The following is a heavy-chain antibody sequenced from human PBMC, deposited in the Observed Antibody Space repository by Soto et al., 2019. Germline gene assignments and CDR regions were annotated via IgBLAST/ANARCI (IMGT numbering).Heavy chain of an antibody. D-gene: IGHD2-8*01. CDR3: ARPTNRGKYYNGMDV. CDR1: GGSISSGDYY. CDR2: IYYSGST. V-gene: IGHV4-30-4*01. Sequence: SETLSLTCTVSGGSISSGDYYWSWIRQPPGKGLEWIGYIYYSGSTYYNPSLKSRVTISVDTSKNQFSLKLSSVTAADTAVYYCARPTNRGKYYNGMDVWGQGTTVTVSS. J-gene: IGHJ6*02.